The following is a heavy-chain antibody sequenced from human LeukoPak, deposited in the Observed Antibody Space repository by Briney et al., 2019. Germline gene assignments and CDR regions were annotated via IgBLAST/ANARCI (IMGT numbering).Heavy chain of an antibody. J-gene: IGHJ4*02. D-gene: IGHD3-22*01. V-gene: IGHV3-30*18. Sequence: PGGSLRLSCAASGFTFSSYGMHWVRQAPGKGLEWVAVISYDGSNKYHADSVKGRFTISRDNSKNTLYLQMNSLRAEDTAVYYCAKDRLLFYYYDSLSYWGQGTLVTVSS. CDR1: GFTFSSYG. CDR2: ISYDGSNK. CDR3: AKDRLLFYYYDSLSY.